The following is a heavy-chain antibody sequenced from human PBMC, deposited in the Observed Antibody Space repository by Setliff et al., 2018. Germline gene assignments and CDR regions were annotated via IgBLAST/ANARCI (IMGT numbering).Heavy chain of an antibody. Sequence: SETLSLTCSVSGMSITSYYWSWIRQSPGRGLEWIGYIYYTGSTTYSPSLKSRVTISPDTSKNQFSLKLISVTAADTAVYYCARANKKLDYYYYYYMDVWGKGTTVTVSS. CDR1: GMSITSYY. CDR3: ARANKKLDYYYYYYMDV. V-gene: IGHV4-59*12. J-gene: IGHJ6*03. CDR2: IYYTGST. D-gene: IGHD1-1*01.